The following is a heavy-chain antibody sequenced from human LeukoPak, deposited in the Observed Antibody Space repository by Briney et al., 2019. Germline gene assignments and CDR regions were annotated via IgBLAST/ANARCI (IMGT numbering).Heavy chain of an antibody. J-gene: IGHJ3*02. CDR2: FHNSGTT. V-gene: IGHV4-39*02. CDR1: GGSFSSSIYY. CDR3: ARDTNWIDHDAFDI. D-gene: IGHD1-20*01. Sequence: SETLSLTCTVSGGSFSSSIYYWAWIRQPPGKGLEWIGSFHNSGTTYYNASLKSRVTISADTSKIQFSLKLSSVTAADTAVYYCARDTNWIDHDAFDIWGQGTMVTVSS.